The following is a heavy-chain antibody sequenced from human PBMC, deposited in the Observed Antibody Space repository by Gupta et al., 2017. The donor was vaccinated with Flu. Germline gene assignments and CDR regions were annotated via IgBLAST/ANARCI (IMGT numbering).Heavy chain of an antibody. CDR2: IYWDDDK. D-gene: IGHD4-23*01. CDR3: AHRPPSNSPIYFDY. J-gene: IGHJ4*02. V-gene: IGHV2-5*02. CDR1: GFSLSTSGVG. Sequence: QITLKESGPTLVKPTQTLTLTCTFSGFSLSTSGVGVGWIRQPPGKALEWLALIYWDDDKRYSPSLKSRLTITKDTSKNQVVLTMTNMDPVDTATYYCAHRPPSNSPIYFDYWGQGTLVTVSS.